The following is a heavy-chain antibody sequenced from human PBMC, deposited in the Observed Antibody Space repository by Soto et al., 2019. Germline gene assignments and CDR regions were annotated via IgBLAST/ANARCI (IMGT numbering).Heavy chain of an antibody. D-gene: IGHD6-13*01. CDR1: GYTFIIYG. CDR2: IGPYNGDT. CDR3: ARSAMTAAGTRYFHH. J-gene: IGHJ1*01. V-gene: IGHV1-18*01. Sequence: ASVKVSCKASGYTFIIYGLSWVRQAPGQGLEWMGWIGPYNGDTNYAQKVQDRLTMTTGTSTSTAYMELRSLRSDDTAVYYCARSAMTAAGTRYFHHWGQGTLVTVSS.